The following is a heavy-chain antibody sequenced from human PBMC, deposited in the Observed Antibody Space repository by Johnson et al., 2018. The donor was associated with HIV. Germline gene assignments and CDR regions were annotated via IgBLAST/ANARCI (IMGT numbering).Heavy chain of an antibody. Sequence: VQLVESGGGLVQPGGSLRLSCAASGLIFRNYWMHWVRQTPGKGLVWVARIYSDGSDTAYADSVKGRFTISRDNAKKTLYLQMNSLRAEDTAVYYCARKQWLEIPSDALDVWGQGTRVTVSS. D-gene: IGHD6-19*01. V-gene: IGHV3-74*03. CDR3: ARKQWLEIPSDALDV. CDR1: GLIFRNYW. CDR2: IYSDGSDT. J-gene: IGHJ3*01.